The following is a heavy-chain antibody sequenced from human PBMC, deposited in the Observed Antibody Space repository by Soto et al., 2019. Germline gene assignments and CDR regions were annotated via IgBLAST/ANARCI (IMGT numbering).Heavy chain of an antibody. V-gene: IGHV3-33*01. Sequence: QVQLVESGGGVVQPGRSLRLSCAASGFTFSSYGMYWVRQAPGKGLEWVAGIWFDGSNKYHADSVKGRFTISKDNSKNTLYLKMISPGAEDTDMYYWARSYSYGSGSYNSPVDYWGQGNLVTVSS. J-gene: IGHJ4*02. CDR3: ARSYSYGSGSYNSPVDY. D-gene: IGHD3-10*01. CDR2: IWFDGSNK. CDR1: GFTFSSYG.